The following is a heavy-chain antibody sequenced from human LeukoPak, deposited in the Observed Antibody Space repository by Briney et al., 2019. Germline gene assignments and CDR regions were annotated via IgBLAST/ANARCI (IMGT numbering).Heavy chain of an antibody. D-gene: IGHD5-12*01. CDR2: IYYSGST. CDR3: AANSGYDRGEPFDY. Sequence: SEPLSLTCTVSGGSISSSSYYWGWIRQPPGKGLEWIGSIYYSGSTYYNPSLKSRVTISVDTSKNQFSLKLSSVTAADTAVYYCAANSGYDRGEPFDYWGQGTLVTVSS. CDR1: GGSISSSSYY. V-gene: IGHV4-39*01. J-gene: IGHJ4*02.